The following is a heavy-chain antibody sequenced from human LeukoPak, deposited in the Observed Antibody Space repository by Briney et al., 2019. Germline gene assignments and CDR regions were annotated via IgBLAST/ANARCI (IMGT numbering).Heavy chain of an antibody. CDR3: ARAXPYDNNGYSPELRY. J-gene: IGHJ4*02. Sequence: ASVKVSCKASGYTFTGYYMHWVRQAPGQGLEWMGWSDPNSGATKYEHFQGRVTMTWDTSIDTAYMELTRLTSDDTAVYYCARAXPYDNNGYSPELRYWGQGTLVTVS. V-gene: IGHV1-2*02. CDR1: GYTFTGYY. CDR2: SDPNSGAT. D-gene: IGHD3-22*01.